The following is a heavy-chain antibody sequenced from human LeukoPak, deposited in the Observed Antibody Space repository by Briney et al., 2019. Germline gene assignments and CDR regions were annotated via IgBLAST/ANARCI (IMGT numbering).Heavy chain of an antibody. V-gene: IGHV3-43*01. CDR2: ISWDGIST. CDR1: GFTFDDYT. J-gene: IGHJ3*02. CDR3: TKGPSSGWYVAFDI. D-gene: IGHD6-19*01. Sequence: GGSLRLSCAASGFTFDDYTMHWVRQAPGKGLEWVSLISWDGISTYYADSVKGRFTISRDNAKNSLYLQMNSLIPEDTAFYYCTKGPSSGWYVAFDIWGQGTRVTVSS.